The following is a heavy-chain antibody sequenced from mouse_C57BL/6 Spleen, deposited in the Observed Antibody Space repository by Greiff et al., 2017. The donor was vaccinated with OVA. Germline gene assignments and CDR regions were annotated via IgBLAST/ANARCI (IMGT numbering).Heavy chain of an antibody. J-gene: IGHJ4*01. CDR2: ISRGSSTI. Sequence: EVKLVESGGGLVKPGGSLKLSCAASGFTFSDYGMHWVRQAPEKGLEWVAYISRGSSTIYYADTVKGRFTISRDNAKNTLFLQMTSLRSEGTTMYYCARGAFLMDYWGQGTSVTVSS. CDR1: GFTFSDYG. V-gene: IGHV5-17*01. CDR3: ARGAFLMDY.